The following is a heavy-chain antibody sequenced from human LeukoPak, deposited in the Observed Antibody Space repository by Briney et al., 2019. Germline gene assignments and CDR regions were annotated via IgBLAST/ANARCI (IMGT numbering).Heavy chain of an antibody. CDR1: GFTFSSYE. Sequence: PGGSLRLSCAASGFTFSSYETNWVRQTPGKGLEWVSSISGSGDSTFYADSVKGRFSISRDNSKNTLYLQVNGLRTEDTAVYYCAKDRLLNCRGDCYIFDYWGQGTVVTVSS. CDR2: ISGSGDST. V-gene: IGHV3-23*01. D-gene: IGHD2-21*02. J-gene: IGHJ4*02. CDR3: AKDRLLNCRGDCYIFDY.